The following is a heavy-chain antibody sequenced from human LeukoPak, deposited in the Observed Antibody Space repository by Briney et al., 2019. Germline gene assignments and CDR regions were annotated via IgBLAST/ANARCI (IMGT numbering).Heavy chain of an antibody. V-gene: IGHV1-18*01. Sequence: ASVKVSCKASGYTFTSYGISWVRQAPGQGLEWMGWINPHDDNTNYAQNLQGRVTTTTDTSTSTAYMELRSLRSDDTTVYYCARVWDLGAVYMDVWGKGTTVTVSS. CDR3: ARVWDLGAVYMDV. J-gene: IGHJ6*03. D-gene: IGHD1-26*01. CDR1: GYTFTSYG. CDR2: INPHDDNT.